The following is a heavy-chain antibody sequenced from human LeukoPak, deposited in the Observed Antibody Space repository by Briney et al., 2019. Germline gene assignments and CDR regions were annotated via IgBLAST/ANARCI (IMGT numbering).Heavy chain of an antibody. Sequence: GGSLRLSCAVSGFPFTTYNMNWVRQAPGRGRDWVSYIDSSSSTIYYADSVKGRFTVSRDNAKNSLDLQMNSLRSEDTAVYYCVRDRGISFYFDYWGQGTLVTVSS. J-gene: IGHJ4*02. V-gene: IGHV3-48*01. D-gene: IGHD3-16*02. CDR3: VRDRGISFYFDY. CDR2: IDSSSSTI. CDR1: GFPFTTYN.